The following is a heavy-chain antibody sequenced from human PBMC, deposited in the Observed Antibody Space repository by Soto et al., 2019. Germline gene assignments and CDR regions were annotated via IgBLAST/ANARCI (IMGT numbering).Heavy chain of an antibody. V-gene: IGHV3-23*01. J-gene: IGHJ1*01. D-gene: IGHD3-22*01. Sequence: GGSLRLSCAASGFTFSKYAMTWARQAPGKGLEWVSAISSNGAGTYYADSVKGRFTISRDNSKNTLYLQMNSLRAEDTAVYYCARDRVASGYPNYFQPWGQATLVTVS. CDR1: GFTFSKYA. CDR2: ISSNGAGT. CDR3: ARDRVASGYPNYFQP.